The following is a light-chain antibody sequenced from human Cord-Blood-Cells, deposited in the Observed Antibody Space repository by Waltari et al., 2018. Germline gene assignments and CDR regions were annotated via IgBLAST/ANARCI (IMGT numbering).Light chain of an antibody. J-gene: IGKJ2*01. CDR3: QQRSNWPYT. V-gene: IGKV3-11*01. Sequence: EIVLPQYPPPLSLSPGERATLSRRASQSVSSYLAWYQQKPGQAPRLLIYDASNRATGIPARFSGSGSGTDFTLTINSLEPEDFAVYYCQQRSNWPYTFGQGTKLEIK. CDR1: QSVSSY. CDR2: DAS.